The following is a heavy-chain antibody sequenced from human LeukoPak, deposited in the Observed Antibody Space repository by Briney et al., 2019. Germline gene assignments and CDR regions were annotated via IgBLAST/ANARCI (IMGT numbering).Heavy chain of an antibody. V-gene: IGHV4-59*01. CDR2: IYYSGST. Sequence: RSETLSLTCTDSGGSISSYYWSWIRQPPGKGLEWIGYIYYSGSTNYNPSLKSRVTISVDTSKNQFSLKLSSVTAADTAVYYCARDNWNYGSSMDVWGQGTTVTVSS. CDR3: ARDNWNYGSSMDV. D-gene: IGHD1-7*01. CDR1: GGSISSYY. J-gene: IGHJ6*02.